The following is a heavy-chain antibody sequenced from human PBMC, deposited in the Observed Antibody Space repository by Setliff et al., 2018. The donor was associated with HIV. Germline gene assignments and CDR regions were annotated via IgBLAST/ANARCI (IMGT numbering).Heavy chain of an antibody. J-gene: IGHJ4*02. Sequence: ASVKVSCKASGDTFSTFAIIWARQAPGQGLEWMGGIIPKSNTPDYAQIFKGRLTITADESTSTAHMELVGLTSEDTAVYYCARGSPIVWFGEFLYPEIDYWGQGSLVTVSS. D-gene: IGHD3-10*01. V-gene: IGHV1-69*13. CDR3: ARGSPIVWFGEFLYPEIDY. CDR2: IIPKSNTP. CDR1: GDTFSTFA.